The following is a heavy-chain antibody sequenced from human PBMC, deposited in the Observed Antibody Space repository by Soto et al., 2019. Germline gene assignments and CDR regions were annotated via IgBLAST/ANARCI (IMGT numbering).Heavy chain of an antibody. CDR1: GGSISSGDYY. J-gene: IGHJ4*02. Sequence: PSETLSLTCTVSGGSISSGDYYWSWIRQPPGKGLEWIGYIYYSGSTYYNPSLKSRVTISVDTSKNQFSLKLSSVTAADTAVYYCARSTGTTEYYFDYWGKGTLVTFSS. CDR3: ARSTGTTEYYFDY. D-gene: IGHD1-7*01. CDR2: IYYSGST. V-gene: IGHV4-30-4*01.